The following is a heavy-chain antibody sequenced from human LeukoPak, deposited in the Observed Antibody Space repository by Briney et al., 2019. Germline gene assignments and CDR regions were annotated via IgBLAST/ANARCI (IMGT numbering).Heavy chain of an antibody. V-gene: IGHV4-38-2*01. CDR1: GYSISSGYY. CDR2: IYHSGST. CDR3: ARYQNSFDY. J-gene: IGHJ4*02. Sequence: SETLSLTCAVSGYSISSGYYWGWIRQPPGKGLEWIGSIYHSGSTYYNPSLKSRVTISVHTSKNQFSLKLSSVTGADTAVYYCARYQNSFDYWGQGTLVTVSS.